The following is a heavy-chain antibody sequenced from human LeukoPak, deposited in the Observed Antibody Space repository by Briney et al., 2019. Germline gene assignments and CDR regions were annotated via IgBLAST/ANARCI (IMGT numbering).Heavy chain of an antibody. CDR2: ISSSSSTI. CDR1: GFTVSSNY. V-gene: IGHV3-48*04. CDR3: ARDVDGY. Sequence: PGGSLRLSCAASGFTVSSNYMSWVRQAPGKGLDWVSYISSSSSTIYYADSVKGRFTISRDNAKDSLYLQMNSLRAEDTAVYYCARDVDGYWGQGTLVTVSS. D-gene: IGHD5-24*01. J-gene: IGHJ4*02.